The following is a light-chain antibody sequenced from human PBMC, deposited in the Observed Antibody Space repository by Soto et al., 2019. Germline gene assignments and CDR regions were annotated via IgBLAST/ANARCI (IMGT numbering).Light chain of an antibody. Sequence: EIVMTQSPATLSVSPGETATLSCRASQSVSYNLAWYQQKPGQGPRLLLYGAFSRATGIPARFSGSGSGTEFTLTISSLQSEDFAVYYCQQYKNWPPLTFGGGTKVEIK. CDR1: QSVSYN. J-gene: IGKJ4*01. CDR2: GAF. V-gene: IGKV3-15*01. CDR3: QQYKNWPPLT.